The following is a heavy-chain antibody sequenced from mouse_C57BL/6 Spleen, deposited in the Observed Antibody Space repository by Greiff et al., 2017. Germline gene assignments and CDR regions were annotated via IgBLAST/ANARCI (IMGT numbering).Heavy chain of an antibody. CDR1: GFTFTDYY. J-gene: IGHJ4*01. Sequence: EVQVVESGGGLVQPGGSLSLSCAASGFTFTDYYMSWVRQPPGKALEWLGFIRNKANGYTTEYSASVKGRFTISRGNSQSILYLQMNALRAEDSATYDCARRYDYDGVYYAMDYWGQGTSVTVSS. D-gene: IGHD2-4*01. CDR3: ARRYDYDGVYYAMDY. CDR2: IRNKANGYTT. V-gene: IGHV7-3*01.